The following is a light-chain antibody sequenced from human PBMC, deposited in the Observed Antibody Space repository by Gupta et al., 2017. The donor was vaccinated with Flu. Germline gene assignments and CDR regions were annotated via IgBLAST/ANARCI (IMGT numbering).Light chain of an antibody. CDR3: SSFAGNYTWV. Sequence: QSALTQPPSASGSPGQSVTISCTGTSSDVGGHDYVSWCQQHPGKAPKLMIYEVNKRPSGVSDRFSASRSGNTASLTVSGLQAEDEAVYYCSSFAGNYTWVFGGGTKLTVL. V-gene: IGLV2-8*01. CDR2: EVN. J-gene: IGLJ3*02. CDR1: SSDVGGHDY.